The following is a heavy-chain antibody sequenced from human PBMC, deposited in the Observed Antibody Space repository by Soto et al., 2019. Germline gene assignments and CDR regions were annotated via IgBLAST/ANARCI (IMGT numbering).Heavy chain of an antibody. CDR1: GGSIRSYY. J-gene: IGHJ1*01. V-gene: IGHV4-59*01. CDR3: AGVAYSSEYFQH. D-gene: IGHD2-8*02. CDR2: IYYSGST. Sequence: SETLSLTCTVSGGSIRSYYWSWIRQPPGKGLEWIGYIYYSGSTNYNPSLKSRVTISVDTSKNQFSLKLSSVTAADTAVYYCAGVAYSSEYFQHWGQGTLVTVSS.